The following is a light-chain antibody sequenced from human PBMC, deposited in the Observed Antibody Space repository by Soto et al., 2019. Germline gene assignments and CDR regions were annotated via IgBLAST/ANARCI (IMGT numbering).Light chain of an antibody. CDR3: QQYNNWPLT. V-gene: IGKV3-15*01. CDR2: GAS. J-gene: IGKJ4*01. Sequence: EIVMTQSPATLSVSPGERATLSCRASRSVSSNLAWYQQKPGQAPRLLIYGASTRATGIPARFSGSGSGTEFTLTISSLQYEDFAVYYCQQYNNWPLTFGGGTKVDIK. CDR1: RSVSSN.